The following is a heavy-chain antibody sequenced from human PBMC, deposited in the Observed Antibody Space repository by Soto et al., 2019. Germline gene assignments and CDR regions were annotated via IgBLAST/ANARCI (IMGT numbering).Heavy chain of an antibody. CDR3: AREETGTFDR. J-gene: IGHJ4*02. V-gene: IGHV3-33*01. CDR2: IWYDGSTE. CDR1: GSTFSSYA. Sequence: QVQLVESGGGVAQPGRSLRLSCAASGSTFSSYAMHWVRQAPGKGLEWVAVIWYDGSTEDYADSVKGRFTISRDNSKNTLLLLMNSLRVEDTAVYYCAREETGTFDRWGQGTLVTVSS. D-gene: IGHD1-1*01.